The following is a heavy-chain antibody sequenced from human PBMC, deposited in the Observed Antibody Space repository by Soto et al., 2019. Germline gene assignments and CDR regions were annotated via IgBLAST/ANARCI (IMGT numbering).Heavy chain of an antibody. V-gene: IGHV1-18*01. Sequence: QVQVVQYGAEVKKPGASVRVSCKPSAYNLAGDGFTWVRQAPGQGLEWMGWINVHNGDTNYAQKFQDRFSLTTDTFTRTVYMELTNLRSDDTAVYYCARRGNPYMYVWGQGTTVIVSS. CDR1: AYNLAGDG. CDR3: ARRGNPYMYV. CDR2: INVHNGDT. J-gene: IGHJ6*02.